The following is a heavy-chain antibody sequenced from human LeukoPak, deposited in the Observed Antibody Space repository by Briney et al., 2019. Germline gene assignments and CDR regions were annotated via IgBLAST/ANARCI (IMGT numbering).Heavy chain of an antibody. D-gene: IGHD3-10*01. CDR1: GFTFRSYA. CDR2: ISYDGSNK. Sequence: GGSLRLSCAASGFTFRSYAMHWVRQAPGKGLEWVAVISYDGSNKYYADSVKGRFTISRDNSKNTLYLQMNSLRAEDTAVYYCARDHYGSGSYYLDYWGQGTLVTVSS. V-gene: IGHV3-30-3*01. J-gene: IGHJ4*02. CDR3: ARDHYGSGSYYLDY.